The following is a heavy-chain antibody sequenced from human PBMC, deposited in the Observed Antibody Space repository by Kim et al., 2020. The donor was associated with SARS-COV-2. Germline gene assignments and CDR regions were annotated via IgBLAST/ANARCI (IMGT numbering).Heavy chain of an antibody. CDR2: MNPNSGNT. D-gene: IGHD2-2*01. CDR1: GYTFTSYD. V-gene: IGHV1-8*01. CDR3: ARGLDCSSTSCYEDAFDI. J-gene: IGHJ3*02. Sequence: ASVKVSCKASGYTFTSYDINWVRQATGQGLEWMGWMNPNSGNTGYAQKFQGRVTMTRNTSISTAYMELSSLRSEDTAVYYCARGLDCSSTSCYEDAFDIWGQGTMVTVSS.